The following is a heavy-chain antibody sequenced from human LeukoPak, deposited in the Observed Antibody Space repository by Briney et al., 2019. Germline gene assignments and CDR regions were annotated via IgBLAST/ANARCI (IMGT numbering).Heavy chain of an antibody. Sequence: GASVKVSCEASGYTFTAWYIHWVRQAPGQGLEWMGWIDPNSGGTNYAQKFQGRVTMTRDTSISTAYMELSRLRSDDTAVYYCARDRSGSYNQPYNWFDPWGQGTLVTVSS. V-gene: IGHV1-2*02. CDR1: GYTFTAWY. CDR3: ARDRSGSYNQPYNWFDP. D-gene: IGHD1-26*01. J-gene: IGHJ5*02. CDR2: IDPNSGGT.